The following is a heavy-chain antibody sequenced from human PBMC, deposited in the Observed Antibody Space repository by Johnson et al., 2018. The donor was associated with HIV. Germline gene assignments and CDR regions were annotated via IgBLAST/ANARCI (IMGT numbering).Heavy chain of an antibody. CDR2: INVDGREK. CDR3: ALEAVRSTDAFDI. Sequence: LPQVVPRGAFVQHGGSLRLSCPASGFTLSDFRMSWVRQAPGRGLEWVANINVDGREKYYVDSVEGRITISRDNAKNSLFLQMNSLRAEDTAVYYCALEAVRSTDAFDIWGQGTKVTVSS. CDR1: GFTLSDFR. J-gene: IGHJ3*02. V-gene: IGHV3-7*03. D-gene: IGHD3-10*01.